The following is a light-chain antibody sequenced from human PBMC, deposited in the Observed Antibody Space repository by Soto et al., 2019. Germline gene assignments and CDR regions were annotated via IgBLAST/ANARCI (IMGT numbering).Light chain of an antibody. J-gene: IGKJ1*01. CDR3: QQYAGSPRT. V-gene: IGKV3-20*01. CDR2: SAS. Sequence: EIVFTQSPGTLSLSPGERGTLSCRASQNLGTLYLAWFQQKSGQAPRLLIYSASRRATGIPDRFSGSGSGTDFTLTISRVEPEDFAVYFCQQYAGSPRTFGQGTKVDIK. CDR1: QNLGTLY.